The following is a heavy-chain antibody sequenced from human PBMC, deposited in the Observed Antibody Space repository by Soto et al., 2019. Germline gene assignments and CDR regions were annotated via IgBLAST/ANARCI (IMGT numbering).Heavy chain of an antibody. Sequence: GGSLRLSCAASGFAVSNTYMSWVRQAPGRGLEWVSFIYSGGTTCYADSVKGRFTISRDNSKNTLSLQMNSLRAEDTAVYYCARDCSGGSCYPALGAWGQGTLVTVS. CDR1: GFAVSNTY. J-gene: IGHJ5*02. V-gene: IGHV3-53*01. D-gene: IGHD2-15*01. CDR2: IYSGGTT. CDR3: ARDCSGGSCYPALGA.